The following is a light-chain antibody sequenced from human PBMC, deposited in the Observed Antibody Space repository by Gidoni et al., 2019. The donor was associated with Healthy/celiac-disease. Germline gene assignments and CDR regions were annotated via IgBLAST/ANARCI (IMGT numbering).Light chain of an antibody. CDR3: QSYDSSLSGWV. J-gene: IGLJ3*02. CDR1: SSNIGAGYD. CDR2: GNS. V-gene: IGLV1-40*01. Sequence: QSVLPQPPSVSGAPGQRVPISCPGSSSNIGAGYDVHWYQQLPGTAPKLLIYGNSNRPSGVPDRFSGSKSGTSASLAITGLQAEDEADYYCQSYDSSLSGWVFGGGTKLTVL.